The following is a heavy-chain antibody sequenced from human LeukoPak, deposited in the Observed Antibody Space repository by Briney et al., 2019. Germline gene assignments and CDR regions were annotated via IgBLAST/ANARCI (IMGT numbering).Heavy chain of an antibody. V-gene: IGHV3-15*01. J-gene: IGHJ4*02. Sequence: PGGSLRLSCAASGFTFSNAWMSWVRQAPGKGLECVGRIKSKTDGGTTDYAAPVKGRFTISRDDSKNTLYLQMNSLKTEDTAVYYCTSQTTDFLSGYYTGRGVDYSGLGTLVTVSS. CDR3: TSQTTDFLSGYYTGRGVDY. D-gene: IGHD3-3*01. CDR1: GFTFSNAW. CDR2: IKSKTDGGTT.